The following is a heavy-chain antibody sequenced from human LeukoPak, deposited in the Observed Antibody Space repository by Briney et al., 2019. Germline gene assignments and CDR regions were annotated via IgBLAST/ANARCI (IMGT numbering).Heavy chain of an antibody. CDR1: GGSISSYY. Sequence: SETLSLTCTVSGGSISSYYWSWIRQPPGKGLEWIGYIYYSGSTNYNPSLKSRVTISVDTSKNQFSLKLSSVTAADTAVYYCARTHSSGWYWFDYWGQGTLVTVSS. V-gene: IGHV4-59*08. J-gene: IGHJ4*02. D-gene: IGHD6-19*01. CDR2: IYYSGST. CDR3: ARTHSSGWYWFDY.